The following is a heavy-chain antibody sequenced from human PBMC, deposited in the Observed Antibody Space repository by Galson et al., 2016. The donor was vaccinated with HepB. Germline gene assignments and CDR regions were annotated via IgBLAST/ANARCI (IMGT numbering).Heavy chain of an antibody. V-gene: IGHV3-23*01. CDR3: VKDYDAFDI. J-gene: IGHJ3*02. CDR2: VSTGAETT. CDR1: GFSFSNYN. Sequence: SLRLSCAASGFSFSNYNMGWVRQAPGKGLEWISGVSTGAETTYQADFVKGRFIISRDNSKHTLYLQMYSLGAEDTAVYYCVKDYDAFDIWGQGTMVTVSA.